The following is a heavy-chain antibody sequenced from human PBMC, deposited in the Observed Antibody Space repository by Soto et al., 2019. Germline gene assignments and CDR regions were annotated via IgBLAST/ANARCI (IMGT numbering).Heavy chain of an antibody. V-gene: IGHV1-18*01. CDR3: VRDWQLSP. D-gene: IGHD1-1*01. J-gene: IGHJ5*02. Sequence: AAPVKVSCKASGYTLTDDGISWVRQAPGQGLFWMGWISGHNGNTLYAQNVQGRLTLTIDTSTNTAYMELMSLKIDDTAMYYCVRDWQLSPWGQGTLVTVSS. CDR2: ISGHNGNT. CDR1: GYTLTDDG.